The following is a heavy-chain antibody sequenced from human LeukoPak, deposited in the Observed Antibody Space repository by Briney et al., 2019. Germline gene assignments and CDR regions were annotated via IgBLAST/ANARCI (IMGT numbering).Heavy chain of an antibody. CDR2: IYSGGST. J-gene: IGHJ4*02. CDR3: ASTHLGYCSSASCQNDY. Sequence: GGSLRLSCAASGFIVSSNYMSWVRQAPGKGLEWVSVIYSGGSTYYADSVKGRFTISRDNSKNTLYLQMNSLRAEDTAVYYCASTHLGYCSSASCQNDYWGQGTLVTVSS. D-gene: IGHD2-15*01. V-gene: IGHV3-53*01. CDR1: GFIVSSNY.